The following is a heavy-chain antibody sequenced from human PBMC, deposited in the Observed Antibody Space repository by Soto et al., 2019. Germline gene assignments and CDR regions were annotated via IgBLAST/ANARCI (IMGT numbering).Heavy chain of an antibody. CDR3: ARGGSGSQGPFDI. D-gene: IGHD3-10*01. CDR1: GYTFTGYY. V-gene: IGHV1-2*04. Sequence: ASLKVSCKASGYTFTGYYMHWVRQAPGQGLEWMGWINPNSGGTNYAQKFQGWVTMTRDTSISTAYMELSRLRSDDTAVYYCARGGSGSQGPFDIWGQGTMVTVSS. J-gene: IGHJ3*02. CDR2: INPNSGGT.